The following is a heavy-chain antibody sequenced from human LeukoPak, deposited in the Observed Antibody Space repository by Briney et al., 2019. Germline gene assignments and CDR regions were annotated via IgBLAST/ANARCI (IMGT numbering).Heavy chain of an antibody. CDR1: GFTFSNYA. V-gene: IGHV3-23*01. J-gene: IGHJ4*02. Sequence: PTGGSLRLSCAASGFTFSNYAMSWVRQAPGKGLEWVSIISGSDGHIYYADSVKGRFTISRDDSMNILYLQMNSLRVEDTAVYYCAIDPIDNHAFWGQGTLVTVSS. CDR2: ISGSDGHI. D-gene: IGHD1-26*01. CDR3: AIDPIDNHAF.